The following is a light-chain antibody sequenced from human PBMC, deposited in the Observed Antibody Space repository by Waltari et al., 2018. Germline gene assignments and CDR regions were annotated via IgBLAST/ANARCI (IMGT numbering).Light chain of an antibody. CDR3: KHYESLPVT. V-gene: IGKV3-20*01. Sequence: EIVLTQPPATLSLSPGDRATLSCRPSQSISKYLAWYQQKPGQAPRLLIYHASSRAAGIPDRFSGSGSGTDFSLTISRLEPEDFAVYYCKHYESLPVTFGQGTKVEIK. CDR1: QSISKY. J-gene: IGKJ1*01. CDR2: HAS.